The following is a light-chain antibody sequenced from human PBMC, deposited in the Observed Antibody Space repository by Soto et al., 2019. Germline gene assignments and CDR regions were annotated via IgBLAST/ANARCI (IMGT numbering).Light chain of an antibody. J-gene: IGLJ1*01. Sequence: QSVLTQPPSVSGAPGQRVTISCTGSSSDIGAGHDVHWYQQLPGTAPQLLIYDNINRPSGVPDRFSGSKSGTSASLAITGLQAEDEADYYCQSYDSSLSALYVFGTGTKVTVL. CDR1: SSDIGAGHD. V-gene: IGLV1-40*01. CDR3: QSYDSSLSALYV. CDR2: DNI.